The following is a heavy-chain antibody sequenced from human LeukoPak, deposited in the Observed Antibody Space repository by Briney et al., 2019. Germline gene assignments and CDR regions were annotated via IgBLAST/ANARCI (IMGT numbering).Heavy chain of an antibody. Sequence: SETLSLTCTVSGGSISSYYWSWIRQPPGKGLEWIGEINHSGSTNYNPSLKSRVTISVDTSKNQFSLKLSSVTAADTAVYYCARGSRYDYVWGSYRYPRNPPLDYWGQGTLVTVSS. J-gene: IGHJ4*02. V-gene: IGHV4-34*01. CDR3: ARGSRYDYVWGSYRYPRNPPLDY. D-gene: IGHD3-16*02. CDR1: GGSISSYY. CDR2: INHSGST.